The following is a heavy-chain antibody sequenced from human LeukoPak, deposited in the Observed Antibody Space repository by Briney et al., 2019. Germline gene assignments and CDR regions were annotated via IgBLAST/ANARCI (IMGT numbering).Heavy chain of an antibody. CDR3: ARDGAQSTY. D-gene: IGHD2-2*01. CDR1: GFTFSSYS. Sequence: GGSQRLSCAASGFTFSSYSMNWVRQAPGKGLEWVSSISSSSSYIYYADSVKGRFTISRDNAKNSLYLQMNSLKAEDTAVYYCARDGAQSTYWGQGTLVTVSS. V-gene: IGHV3-21*01. CDR2: ISSSSSYI. J-gene: IGHJ4*02.